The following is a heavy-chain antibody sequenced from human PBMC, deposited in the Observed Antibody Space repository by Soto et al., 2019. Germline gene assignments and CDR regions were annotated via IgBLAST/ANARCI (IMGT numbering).Heavy chain of an antibody. Sequence: VRLSCAASGFTFSSYYMSWVRQAQGKGLEWVANINEDGSKKYYVDSVKGRFSVSRDNAKSSLYLQMNSLRAEDTAVYYCAKWGGAGSDCWGQGTLVTVSS. CDR2: INEDGSKK. CDR3: AKWGGAGSDC. V-gene: IGHV3-7*01. D-gene: IGHD1-26*01. CDR1: GFTFSSYY. J-gene: IGHJ4*02.